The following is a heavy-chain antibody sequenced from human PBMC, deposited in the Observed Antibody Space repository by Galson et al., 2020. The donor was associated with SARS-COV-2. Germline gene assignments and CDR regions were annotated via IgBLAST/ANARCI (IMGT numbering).Heavy chain of an antibody. D-gene: IGHD4-17*01. Sequence: GESLKISCAASGFTFSSYSMNWVRQAPGKGLEWVSSISSSSSYIYYADSVKGRFTISRDNAKNSLYLQMNSLRAEDTAVYYCARDLTTVVTSYFDYWGQGTLVTVSS. J-gene: IGHJ4*02. CDR3: ARDLTTVVTSYFDY. CDR1: GFTFSSYS. CDR2: ISSSSSYI. V-gene: IGHV3-21*01.